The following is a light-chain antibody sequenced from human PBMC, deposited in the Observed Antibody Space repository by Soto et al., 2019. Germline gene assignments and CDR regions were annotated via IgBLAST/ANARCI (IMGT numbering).Light chain of an antibody. CDR2: GAS. CDR1: QSVSSN. Sequence: EIVMTQSPATLSVSPGERATLSCRASQSVSSNLAWYQQKPGQAPRLLIYGASTRATGIPARFSGSGSGTEFTLTISSLQSEDLAVDYCQQYNNWPTTFGQGTKVEIK. CDR3: QQYNNWPTT. J-gene: IGKJ1*01. V-gene: IGKV3-15*01.